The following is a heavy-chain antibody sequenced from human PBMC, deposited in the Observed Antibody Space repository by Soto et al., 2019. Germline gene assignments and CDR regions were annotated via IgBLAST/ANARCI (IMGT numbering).Heavy chain of an antibody. CDR3: AKDGIAARRAS. CDR2: ISGSGGST. Sequence: EVQLLESGGRLVQPGGSLRLSCAASGFTFSSYAMSWVHQAPGKGLEWVSAISGSGGSTYYADSVKGRFTISRDNSKNTLYLQMHSLRAEDTAVYYCAKDGIAARRASWGQGTLVTVSS. J-gene: IGHJ4*02. D-gene: IGHD6-6*01. CDR1: GFTFSSYA. V-gene: IGHV3-23*01.